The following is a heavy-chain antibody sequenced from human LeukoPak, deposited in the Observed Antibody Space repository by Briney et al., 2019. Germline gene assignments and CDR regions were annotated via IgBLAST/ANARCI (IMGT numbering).Heavy chain of an antibody. CDR2: LSYGGTNK. D-gene: IGHD3-3*01. Sequence: GGSLRLSCAASALAFSDHGMHWVRQAPGKGLEWVAVLSYGGTNKYYADSVKGRFTISRDNSKNTMFLQMNSLRAEDTAVYHCARDRSGYANDAFDFWGQGTMVTVSS. J-gene: IGHJ3*01. V-gene: IGHV3-30*03. CDR1: ALAFSDHG. CDR3: ARDRSGYANDAFDF.